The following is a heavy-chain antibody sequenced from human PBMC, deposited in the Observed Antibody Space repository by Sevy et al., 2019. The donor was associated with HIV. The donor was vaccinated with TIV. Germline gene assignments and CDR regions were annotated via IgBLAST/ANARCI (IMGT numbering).Heavy chain of an antibody. Sequence: SETLSLTCTVSGGSISSGNYYWHWIRQPPGKGLEWIGYISYTGNTYYNPSLKSPVTISVDTSNNQFSLRLTSVTAADTAVYYCARYATEYTSSSVWFDPWGQGTLVTVSS. CDR3: ARYATEYTSSSVWFDP. V-gene: IGHV4-30-4*01. CDR2: ISYTGNT. D-gene: IGHD6-6*01. J-gene: IGHJ5*02. CDR1: GGSISSGNYY.